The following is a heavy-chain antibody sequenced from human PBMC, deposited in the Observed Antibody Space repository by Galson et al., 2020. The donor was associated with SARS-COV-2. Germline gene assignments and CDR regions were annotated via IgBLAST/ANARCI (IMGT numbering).Heavy chain of an antibody. D-gene: IGHD3-10*01. J-gene: IGHJ3*01. Sequence: ASVKVSCKASGYTFTSYGISWVRQAPGQGLEWMGWISAYNGNTNYAQKLQGRVTMTTDTSTSTAYMELRSLRSDDTAVYYCARDQELLWTLFVMGCAPLPCDAVGGWSQVTMVT. CDR1: GYTFTSYG. V-gene: IGHV1-18*01. CDR3: ARDQELLWTLFVMGCAPLPCDAVGG. CDR2: ISAYNGNT.